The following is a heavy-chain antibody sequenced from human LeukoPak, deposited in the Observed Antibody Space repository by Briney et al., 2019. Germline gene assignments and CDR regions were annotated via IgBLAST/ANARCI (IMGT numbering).Heavy chain of an antibody. D-gene: IGHD3-3*01. CDR1: GFTFSSYG. CDR3: ARESGYYFDY. CDR2: IWYDGSNK. J-gene: IGHJ4*02. V-gene: IGHV3-33*01. Sequence: GSLRLSCAASGFTFSSYGIHWVRQAPGKGLEWVAVIWYDGSNKYYADSVKGRFTISRDNSKNTLYLQMNSLRAEDTAAYYCARESGYYFDYWGQGTLVTVSS.